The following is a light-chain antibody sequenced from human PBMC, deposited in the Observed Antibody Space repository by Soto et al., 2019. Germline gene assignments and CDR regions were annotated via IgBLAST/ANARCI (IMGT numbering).Light chain of an antibody. Sequence: QSVLTQPASVSGSPGQSITISCTGTSSDVGSYNLVSWYQQHPGKAPKLMIYEASKRPSGDSNRFSGSKSGNTASLTISGLQAEDEADYYCCSYAGSSIWVFGGGTKVTFL. V-gene: IGLV2-23*01. CDR1: SSDVGSYNL. CDR2: EAS. J-gene: IGLJ3*02. CDR3: CSYAGSSIWV.